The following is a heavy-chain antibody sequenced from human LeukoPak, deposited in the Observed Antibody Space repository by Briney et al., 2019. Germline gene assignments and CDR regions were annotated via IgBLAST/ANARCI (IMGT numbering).Heavy chain of an antibody. CDR1: RFIFSSYT. J-gene: IGHJ4*02. CDR2: ISSSGSYI. V-gene: IGHV3-21*04. D-gene: IGHD1-14*01. CDR3: ARATYSDSRKTVDH. Sequence: PGGSLRLSCAASRFIFSSYTMNWVRQAPGKGLEWVSSISSSGSYIFYADSVKGRFTISRDDSKNSVYLQMNSLKTEDTAMYYCARATYSDSRKTVDHWGQGTPVTVSS.